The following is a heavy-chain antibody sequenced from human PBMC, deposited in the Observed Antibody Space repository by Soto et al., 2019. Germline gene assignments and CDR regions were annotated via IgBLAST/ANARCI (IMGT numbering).Heavy chain of an antibody. J-gene: IGHJ6*02. Sequence: SVKVSCKASGGTFSSYAISWVRQAPGQGLEWMGGIIPIFGTANYAQKFQGRVTITADESTSTAYMELSSLRSEDTAVYYCARDIVVVPAATQTLYYYYYYAMDVWGQGTTVTVS. CDR3: ARDIVVVPAATQTLYYYYYYAMDV. D-gene: IGHD2-2*01. CDR2: IIPIFGTA. CDR1: GGTFSSYA. V-gene: IGHV1-69*13.